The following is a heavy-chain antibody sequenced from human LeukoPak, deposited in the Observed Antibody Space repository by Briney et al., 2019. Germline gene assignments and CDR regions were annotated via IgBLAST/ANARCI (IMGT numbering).Heavy chain of an antibody. CDR2: LYSGGST. CDR1: GFSVSTNY. J-gene: IGHJ2*01. V-gene: IGHV3-53*01. CDR3: ARVGDHYHWYLDV. Sequence: PGGSLRLSCEGSGFSVSTNYMNWVRQPPGKGLEWVSILYSGGSTYYADSVKGRFTVSRDSSKNTLYLHMNSLRAEDTAVYYCARVGDHYHWYLDVWGRGTLVTASS. D-gene: IGHD3-10*01.